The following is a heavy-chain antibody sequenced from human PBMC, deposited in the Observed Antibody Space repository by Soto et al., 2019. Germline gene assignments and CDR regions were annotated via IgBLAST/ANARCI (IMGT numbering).Heavy chain of an antibody. CDR1: GYTFTTYW. D-gene: IGHD3-22*01. Sequence: GESLKISCKGSGYTFTTYWIGWVRQMPGKGLEWMGIIYPGDSDTTYSPSFQGQVTISADKSISTAYLQWNSLKASDSAMYYCGRVDSSDYFDYWGRGTLVTAPQ. CDR2: IYPGDSDT. V-gene: IGHV5-51*01. J-gene: IGHJ4*02. CDR3: GRVDSSDYFDY.